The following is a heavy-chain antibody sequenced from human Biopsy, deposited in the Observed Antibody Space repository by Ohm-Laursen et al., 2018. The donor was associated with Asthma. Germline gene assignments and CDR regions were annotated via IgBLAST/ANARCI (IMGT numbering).Heavy chain of an antibody. CDR1: GFSFSKYG. CDR3: LRDTLGYYFDI. D-gene: IGHD6-25*01. CDR2: IKFDGSTQ. V-gene: IGHV3-30*03. J-gene: IGHJ4*02. Sequence: SLRLSCAASGFSFSKYGIHWARQAPGKGLEWVAVIKFDGSTQHYGDSVKGRFTISRDNSKNMLFLQMNSLRAEDTAVYYCLRDTLGYYFDIWGQGTQVTVSS.